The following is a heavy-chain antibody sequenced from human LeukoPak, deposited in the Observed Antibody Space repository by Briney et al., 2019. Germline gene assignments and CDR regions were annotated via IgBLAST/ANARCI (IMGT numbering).Heavy chain of an antibody. CDR1: SGSISSGGYY. CDR3: ARGSRWISPDY. Sequence: PSQTLSLTCTVSSGSISSGGYYWSWVRQHPGKGLEWIGYIYYSGSTYYNPSLKSRVTISADTSKNQFSLKLSSVTAADTAVYYCARGSRWISPDYWGQGTLVTVSS. J-gene: IGHJ4*02. V-gene: IGHV4-31*03. D-gene: IGHD4-23*01. CDR2: IYYSGST.